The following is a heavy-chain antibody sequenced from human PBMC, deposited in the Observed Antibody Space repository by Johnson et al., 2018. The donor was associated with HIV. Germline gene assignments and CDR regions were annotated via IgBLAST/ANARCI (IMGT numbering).Heavy chain of an antibody. J-gene: IGHJ3*02. CDR2: IYSGGST. Sequence: EVQLVESGGGLVQPGGSLRLSCAASGFTVSSNYMSWVRQAPGKGLEWVSVIYSGGSTYYADSVKGRFTISRDNSKNTLYLQMNSLRAEDTAVYYCARDGDLNRYCSNGVCSDAFDIWGQGTMVTVSS. V-gene: IGHV3-66*01. D-gene: IGHD2-8*01. CDR1: GFTVSSNY. CDR3: ARDGDLNRYCSNGVCSDAFDI.